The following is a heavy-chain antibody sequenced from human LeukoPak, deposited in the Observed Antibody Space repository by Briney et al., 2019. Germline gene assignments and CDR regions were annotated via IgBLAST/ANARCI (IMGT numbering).Heavy chain of an antibody. CDR1: GITLSSYW. CDR2: IKQDGGGK. V-gene: IGHV3-7*01. CDR3: ERGTTAAPGIDY. J-gene: IGHJ4*02. D-gene: IGHD6-13*01. Sequence: GGSLRLSCAASGITLSSYWMRWVRQAPGKGLEWVANIKQDGGGKYYVDFVKGRFTISRDNAKNSLYLQMNSLRVEDTAVYYCERGTTAAPGIDYWGQGTLVTISS.